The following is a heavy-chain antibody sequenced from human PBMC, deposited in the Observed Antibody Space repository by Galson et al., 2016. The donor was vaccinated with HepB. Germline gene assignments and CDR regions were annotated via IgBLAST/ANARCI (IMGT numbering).Heavy chain of an antibody. CDR3: AKDQRPFGEDYYYGMDV. D-gene: IGHD3-10*01. Sequence: SLRLSCAASGFTFSSYGMHWVRQAPGKGLEWVAVISYDGSNKYYADSVKDRFTISRDNSKNTLYLQMNSLRAEDTAVYYCAKDQRPFGEDYYYGMDVWGQGTTVTVSS. CDR2: ISYDGSNK. CDR1: GFTFSSYG. J-gene: IGHJ6*02. V-gene: IGHV3-30*18.